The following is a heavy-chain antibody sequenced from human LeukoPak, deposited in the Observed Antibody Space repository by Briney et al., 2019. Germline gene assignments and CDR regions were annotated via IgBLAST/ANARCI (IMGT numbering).Heavy chain of an antibody. CDR1: GGSFSGYY. CDR3: ARGSRGGRDGYNPFDY. Sequence: SETLSLTCAVYGGSFSGYYWSWIRQPPGKGLEWIGYIYYSGSTNYNPSLKSRVTISVDTSKNQFSLKLSSVTAADTAVYYCARGSRGGRDGYNPFDYWGQGTLVTVSS. CDR2: IYYSGST. J-gene: IGHJ4*02. D-gene: IGHD5-24*01. V-gene: IGHV4-59*08.